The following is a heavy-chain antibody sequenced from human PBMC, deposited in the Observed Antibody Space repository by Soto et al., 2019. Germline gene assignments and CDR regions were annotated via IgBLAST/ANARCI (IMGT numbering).Heavy chain of an antibody. CDR3: ARADKCGLGHYYGSGSYYDY. J-gene: IGHJ4*02. CDR1: GFTFSSYA. CDR2: ISYDGSNK. Sequence: GGSLRLSCAASGFTFSSYAMHWVRQAPGKGLEWVAVISYDGSNKYYADSVKGRFTISRDNSKNTLYLQMNSLRAEDTAVYYCARADKCGLGHYYGSGSYYDYWGQGTLVTVSS. D-gene: IGHD3-10*01. V-gene: IGHV3-30*04.